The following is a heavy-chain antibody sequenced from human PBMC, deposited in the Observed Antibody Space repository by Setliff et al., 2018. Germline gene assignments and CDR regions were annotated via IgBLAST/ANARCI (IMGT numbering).Heavy chain of an antibody. Sequence: SETLSLTCTVSGGSISSYYWSWIRQPAGKGLEWIGRIYTSGSTNYNPSLKSRVTMSVDTSKNQFSLKLSSVTAADTAVYYCAMSYYNFWSGYYRVNWFDPWGQGTLVTVSS. J-gene: IGHJ5*02. CDR3: AMSYYNFWSGYYRVNWFDP. CDR2: IYTSGST. D-gene: IGHD3-3*01. V-gene: IGHV4-4*07. CDR1: GGSISSYY.